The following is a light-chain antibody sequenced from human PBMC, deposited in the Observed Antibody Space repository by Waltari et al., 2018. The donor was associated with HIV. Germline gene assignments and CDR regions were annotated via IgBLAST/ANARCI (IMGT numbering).Light chain of an antibody. J-gene: IGLJ3*02. Sequence: QLILTQSPSASASLGAAVKLTCILSSGHSTYAIPCPQHQPETGPRFLMKLNSDGSHSKGDGIPDRFSGSSSGAERYLTISSLQSEDEADYYCQTWDTGPWVFGGGTKLTVL. CDR1: SGHSTYA. CDR2: LNSDGSH. CDR3: QTWDTGPWV. V-gene: IGLV4-69*02.